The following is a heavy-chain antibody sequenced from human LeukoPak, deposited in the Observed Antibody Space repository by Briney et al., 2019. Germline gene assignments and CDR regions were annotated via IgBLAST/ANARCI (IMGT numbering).Heavy chain of an antibody. D-gene: IGHD3-10*01. Sequence: GGSLRLSCAVSGLTFSSYDMNWVRQAPGKGLEWIAHITSSSGTKFYADSVKGRFTISRDNSKNTLYLQMNSLRAEDTAVYYCAKVLGEPNAFDIWGQGTMVTVSS. CDR1: GLTFSSYD. CDR3: AKVLGEPNAFDI. J-gene: IGHJ3*02. V-gene: IGHV3-48*01. CDR2: ITSSSGTK.